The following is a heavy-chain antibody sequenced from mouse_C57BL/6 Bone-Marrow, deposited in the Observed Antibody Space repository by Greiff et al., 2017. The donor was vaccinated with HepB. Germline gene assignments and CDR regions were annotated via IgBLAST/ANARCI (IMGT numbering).Heavy chain of an antibody. V-gene: IGHV1-50*01. J-gene: IGHJ1*03. CDR3: ATYYGSPWYFDV. CDR1: GYTFTSYW. CDR2: IDPSDSYT. D-gene: IGHD1-1*01. Sequence: VQLQQPGAELAKPGASVKLSCKASGYTFTSYWMQWVKQRPGQGLEWIGEIDPSDSYTNYNQKFKGKATLTVDTSSSTAYMQLSSLTSEDSAVYYCATYYGSPWYFDVWGTGTTVTVSS.